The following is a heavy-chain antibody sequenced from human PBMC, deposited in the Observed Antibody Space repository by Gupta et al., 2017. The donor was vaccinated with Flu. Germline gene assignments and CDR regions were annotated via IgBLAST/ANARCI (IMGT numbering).Heavy chain of an antibody. CDR2: IYSGGST. CDR3: ARGGSGYDPLDY. V-gene: IGHV3-53*01. J-gene: IGHJ4*02. D-gene: IGHD5-12*01. Sequence: EVQLVESGGGLIQPGGSLRLSCAASGFTVSSSFMSWVRQAPGKGLEWVSIIYSGGSTYYGDSVKGRITISRDTSKNTVYLQMNSLRVEDTAVYYCARGGSGYDPLDYWGQGTLVTVSS. CDR1: GFTVSSSF.